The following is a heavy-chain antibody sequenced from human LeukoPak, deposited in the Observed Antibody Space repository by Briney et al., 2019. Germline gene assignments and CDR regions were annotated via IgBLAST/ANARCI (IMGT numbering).Heavy chain of an antibody. J-gene: IGHJ4*02. CDR3: ARDLYNSGRSGIREFDF. CDR1: GFTFSRYE. Sequence: GGSLRLSCAASGFTFSRYEMNWVRQAPGKGLEWVSYISSSGSTIYYADSVKGRFNISRDNAKNSLYLQMNSLRAEDTAVYYFARDLYNSGRSGIREFDFCGEGSLVTVSS. CDR2: ISSSGSTI. D-gene: IGHD3-22*01. V-gene: IGHV3-48*03.